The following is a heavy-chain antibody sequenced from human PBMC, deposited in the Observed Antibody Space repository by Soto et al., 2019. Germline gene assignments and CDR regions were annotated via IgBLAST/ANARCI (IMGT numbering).Heavy chain of an antibody. J-gene: IGHJ4*02. CDR2: ISYDGSNK. D-gene: IGHD7-27*01. CDR3: ARDGDGIDY. Sequence: QVQLVESGGGVVQPGRSLRLSCAASGFTFSSYAMHWVRQAPGKGLEWVAVISYDGSNKYYADSVKGRFTISRDNSKNTLYLQMNSLRAEDTAVYSCARDGDGIDYWGQGTLVTVSS. V-gene: IGHV3-30-3*01. CDR1: GFTFSSYA.